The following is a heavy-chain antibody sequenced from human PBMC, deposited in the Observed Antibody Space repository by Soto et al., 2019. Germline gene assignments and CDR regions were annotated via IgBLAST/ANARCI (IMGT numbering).Heavy chain of an antibody. J-gene: IGHJ6*02. CDR1: GGTFTSYT. CDR3: ASGFAASRCDYYAMDF. V-gene: IGHV1-69*01. D-gene: IGHD6-25*01. CDR2: IIPIFGTT. Sequence: QVQLVQSGAEVKKPGSSVRVSCKASGGTFTSYTFSWIRQAPGQGLEWMGGIIPIFGTTDYAQKFQGRVTITADESTYTAYMELSSLISEDTAVYYCASGFAASRCDYYAMDFWGQGTKVTVSS.